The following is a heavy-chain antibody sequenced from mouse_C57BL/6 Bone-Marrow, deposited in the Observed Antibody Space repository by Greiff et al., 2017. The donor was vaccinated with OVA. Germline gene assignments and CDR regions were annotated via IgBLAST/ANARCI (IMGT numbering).Heavy chain of an antibody. Sequence: EVKLQESGPGLVKPSQSLSLTCSVTGYSITSGYYWNWIRQFPGNKLEWMGYISYDGSNNYNPSLKNRISITRDTSKNQFFLKLNSVTTEDTATYYCARGGDYYYGSSSYWYFDVWGTGTTVTVSS. CDR2: ISYDGSN. D-gene: IGHD1-1*01. CDR3: ARGGDYYYGSSSYWYFDV. V-gene: IGHV3-6*01. CDR1: GYSITSGYY. J-gene: IGHJ1*03.